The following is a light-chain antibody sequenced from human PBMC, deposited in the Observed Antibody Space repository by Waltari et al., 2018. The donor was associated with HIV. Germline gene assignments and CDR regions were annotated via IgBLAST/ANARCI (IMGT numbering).Light chain of an antibody. CDR1: SSNIDKDH. J-gene: IGLJ1*01. CDR3: VGWDSSLSAYV. Sequence: QSFLTQPPSASGSPGQTVTIPCSGSSSNIDKDHVYCYQQLPGMTPKLLIHKNFLRPSGVPDRFAASKSGTSASLTISGLRSADEADYYCVGWDSSLSAYVFGAGTKVAVL. CDR2: KNF. V-gene: IGLV1-47*01.